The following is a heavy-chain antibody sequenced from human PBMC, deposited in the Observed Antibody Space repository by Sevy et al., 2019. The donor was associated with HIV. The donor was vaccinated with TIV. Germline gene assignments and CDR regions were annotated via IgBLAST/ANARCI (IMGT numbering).Heavy chain of an antibody. D-gene: IGHD3-10*01. Sequence: GGCLRLSCAASGFTFSDHYMDWVRQAPGKGLEWVGRVGKKVTSYTQDYAGSVKDRFTISRADSQNSLYLQMNSLKTEDTAVYYCTRVGSLWYFDLWGRGTLVTVSS. CDR1: GFTFSDHY. J-gene: IGHJ2*01. V-gene: IGHV3-72*01. CDR3: TRVGSLWYFDL. CDR2: VGKKVTSYTQ.